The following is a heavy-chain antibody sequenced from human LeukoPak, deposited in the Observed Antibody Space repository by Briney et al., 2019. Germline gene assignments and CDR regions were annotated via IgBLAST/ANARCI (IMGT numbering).Heavy chain of an antibody. V-gene: IGHV3-13*04. CDR2: IGTTGDT. CDR1: GFSFSGHD. Sequence: GGSLRLSCAASGFSFSGHDVHWVRQTTGEGLKWVSAIGTTGDTYYADSVKGRFTISRENGKNSFYLQMNSLRAGDTAIYYCARASILTGYGFDFWGQGTLVTVSS. J-gene: IGHJ4*02. D-gene: IGHD3-9*01. CDR3: ARASILTGYGFDF.